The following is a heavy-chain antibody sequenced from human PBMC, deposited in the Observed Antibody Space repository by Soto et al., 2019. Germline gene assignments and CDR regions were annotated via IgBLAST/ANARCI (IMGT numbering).Heavy chain of an antibody. CDR2: IYTSGST. CDR3: ARDLGSSSWLDY. J-gene: IGHJ4*02. V-gene: IGHV4-4*07. Sequence: SETQSLTYTVSDGSISSYYGSWIRQPAGKGLEWIGRIYTSGSTNYNPSLKSRVTMSVDTSKNQFSLKLSSVTAADTAVYYCARDLGSSSWLDYWGQGTLVTVSS. D-gene: IGHD6-13*01. CDR1: DGSISSYY.